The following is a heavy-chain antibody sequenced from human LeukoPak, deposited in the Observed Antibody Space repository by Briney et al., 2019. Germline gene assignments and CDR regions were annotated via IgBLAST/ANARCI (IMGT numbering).Heavy chain of an antibody. CDR3: ARAPNYYDTSGYYTRTFDY. CDR1: GYTFTSYG. Sequence: GASVKVSCKASGYTFTSYGISWVRQAPGQGLEWMGWISAYNGNTNYAQKLQGRVTMTTDTSTSTAYMELRSLRSDDTAVYYCARAPNYYDTSGYYTRTFDYWGQGTLVTVSS. D-gene: IGHD3-22*01. V-gene: IGHV1-18*01. CDR2: ISAYNGNT. J-gene: IGHJ4*02.